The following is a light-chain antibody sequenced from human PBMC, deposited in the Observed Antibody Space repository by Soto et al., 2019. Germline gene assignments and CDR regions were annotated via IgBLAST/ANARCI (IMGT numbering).Light chain of an antibody. Sequence: QSALTQPASVSGSPGQSITISCTGTSRDVGGYKYVSWYQQLPGKAPKLMIYEVSKRPSGVSNRFSASKSASTASLTISGLQPEDEADYYCGSYTSSSTLVFGSGTKVTVL. J-gene: IGLJ1*01. V-gene: IGLV2-14*01. CDR2: EVS. CDR3: GSYTSSSTLV. CDR1: SRDVGGYKY.